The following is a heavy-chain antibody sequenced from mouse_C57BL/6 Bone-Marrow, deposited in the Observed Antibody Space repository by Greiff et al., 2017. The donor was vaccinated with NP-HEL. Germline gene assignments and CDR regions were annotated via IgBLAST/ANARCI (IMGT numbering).Heavy chain of an antibody. J-gene: IGHJ2*01. CDR3: ASGDYDDFDY. Sequence: QVQLQESGAELAKPGASVKLSCKASGYTFTSYWMHWVKQRPGQGLEWIGYINPSSGYTKYNQKFKDKATWTADKSSSTAYMQLSSLTYEDSAVYYCASGDYDDFDYWGQGTTLTVSS. CDR1: GYTFTSYW. V-gene: IGHV1-7*01. D-gene: IGHD2-4*01. CDR2: INPSSGYT.